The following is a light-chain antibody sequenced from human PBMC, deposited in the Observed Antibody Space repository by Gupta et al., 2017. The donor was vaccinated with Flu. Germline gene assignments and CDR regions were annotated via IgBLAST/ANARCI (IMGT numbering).Light chain of an antibody. CDR1: QSVSSSY. V-gene: IGKV3-20*01. J-gene: IGKJ1*01. CDR2: GAS. CDR3: QQYGSSLRT. Sequence: EIVLMQSPATLSLSPGERATLSCRASQSVSSSYLAWYQQKPGQAPRLLIYGASSRATGIPDRFSGSGSGTDFTLTISRLEPEDFAVYYCQQYGSSLRTFGQGTKVEIK.